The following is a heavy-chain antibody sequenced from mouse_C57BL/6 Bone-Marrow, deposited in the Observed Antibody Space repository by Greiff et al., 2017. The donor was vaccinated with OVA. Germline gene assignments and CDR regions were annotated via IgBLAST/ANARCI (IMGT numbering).Heavy chain of an antibody. V-gene: IGHV1-80*01. Sequence: VQLQQSGAELVKPGASVKISCKASGYAFSSYWLTWVKQRPGKGLEWIGQIYPGDGDTNYNGKFKGKATLTADKSSSTAYMQLSSLTSEDSAVYFCARETQLGKGWYFDVWGTGTTVTVSS. CDR3: ARETQLGKGWYFDV. CDR1: GYAFSSYW. D-gene: IGHD4-1*02. J-gene: IGHJ1*03. CDR2: IYPGDGDT.